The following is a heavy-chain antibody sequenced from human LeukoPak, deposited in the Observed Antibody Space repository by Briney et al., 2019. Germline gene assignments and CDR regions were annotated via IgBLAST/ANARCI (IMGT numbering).Heavy chain of an antibody. D-gene: IGHD3-3*01. CDR2: ISSSSSYI. J-gene: IGHJ5*02. V-gene: IGHV3-21*01. Sequence: GGSLRLSCAASGFTFSSYSMNWVRQAPGKGLEWVSSISSSSSYIYYADSVKGRFTISRDNAKNSLYLQMNSLRAEDTAVYYRARESVENYDFWSGYLPHWFDPWGQGTLVAVSS. CDR3: ARESVENYDFWSGYLPHWFDP. CDR1: GFTFSSYS.